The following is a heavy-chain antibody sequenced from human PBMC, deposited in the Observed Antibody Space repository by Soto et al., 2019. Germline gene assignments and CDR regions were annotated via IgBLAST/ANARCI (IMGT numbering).Heavy chain of an antibody. CDR3: ARGGSSSPVYYYYGMDV. J-gene: IGHJ6*02. Sequence: ASVKVSCKASGGTFSSYAISWVRQAPGQGLEWMGGIIPIFGTANYAQKFQGRVTITADESTSTAYMELSSLRSEDTAVYYCARGGSSSPVYYYYGMDVCGQGPTVTVSS. CDR1: GGTFSSYA. D-gene: IGHD6-6*01. V-gene: IGHV1-69*13. CDR2: IIPIFGTA.